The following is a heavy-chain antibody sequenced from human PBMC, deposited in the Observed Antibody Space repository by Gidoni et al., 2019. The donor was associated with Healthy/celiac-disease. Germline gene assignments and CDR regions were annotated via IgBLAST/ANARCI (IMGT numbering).Heavy chain of an antibody. CDR1: GYTLTSYG. J-gene: IGHJ4*02. V-gene: IGHV1-18*01. D-gene: IGHD3-3*01. Sequence: QVQLVQSGAAVKKPGASVKVSCKASGYTLTSYGISWVRQSPGQGLEWMGWISAYNGNTNYAQKLQGRVTMTTDTSTSTAYMELRSLRSDDTAVYYCAREQYYDFWSGYARGPFDYWGQGTLVTVSS. CDR2: ISAYNGNT. CDR3: AREQYYDFWSGYARGPFDY.